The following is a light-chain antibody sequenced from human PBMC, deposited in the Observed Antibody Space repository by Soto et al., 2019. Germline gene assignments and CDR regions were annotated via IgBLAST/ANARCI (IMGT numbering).Light chain of an antibody. CDR3: QQYSSYWT. CDR2: GAS. J-gene: IGKJ1*01. CDR1: QGIRNW. Sequence: DIQMTQSPSSVSASVGDRVTFTCRASQGIRNWLAWYQHRPGKAPKRLIYGASTLQSGVPSRFSGSGSGTEFTLTTSGLEPDDFATYYCQQYSSYWTFGQGTKVDI. V-gene: IGKV1D-16*01.